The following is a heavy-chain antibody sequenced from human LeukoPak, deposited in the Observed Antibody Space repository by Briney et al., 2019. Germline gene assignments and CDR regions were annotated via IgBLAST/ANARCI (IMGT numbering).Heavy chain of an antibody. J-gene: IGHJ4*02. D-gene: IGHD3-10*01. V-gene: IGHV4-39*07. Sequence: PSETLSLTCTVSGDSISSSSSHWGWIRQPPGKGLEWIGSIYYSGSTNYNPSLKSRVTISVDTSKNQFSLKLSSVTAADTAVYYCARDRFGEPIDYWGQGTLVTVSS. CDR1: GDSISSSSSH. CDR3: ARDRFGEPIDY. CDR2: IYYSGST.